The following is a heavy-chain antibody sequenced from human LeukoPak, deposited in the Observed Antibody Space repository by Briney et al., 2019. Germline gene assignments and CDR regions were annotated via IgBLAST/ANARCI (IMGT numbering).Heavy chain of an antibody. Sequence: SETLSLTCTVSGYSISSGYYWGWIRQPPGKGLEWIGEINHSGSTNYNPSLKSRVTISVDTSKNQFSLKLSSVTAADTAVYYCARGNRPRIVLMVYATRGHWYFDYWGQGTLVTVSS. CDR2: INHSGST. CDR1: GYSISSGYY. V-gene: IGHV4-38-2*02. CDR3: ARGNRPRIVLMVYATRGHWYFDY. J-gene: IGHJ4*02. D-gene: IGHD2-8*01.